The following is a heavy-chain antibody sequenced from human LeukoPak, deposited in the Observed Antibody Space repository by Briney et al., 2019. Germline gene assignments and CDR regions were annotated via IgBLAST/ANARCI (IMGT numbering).Heavy chain of an antibody. CDR1: GGSFSGYY. CDR3: ARTLITMVRGVIRANWFDP. CDR2: INHSGST. V-gene: IGHV4-34*01. Sequence: PSETLSLTCAVYGGSFSGYYWSWIRQPPGKGLEWIGEINHSGSTNYNPSLKSRVTISVDTSKNQFSLKLSSVTAADTAVYYCARTLITMVRGVIRANWFDPWGQGTLVTVSS. J-gene: IGHJ5*02. D-gene: IGHD3-10*01.